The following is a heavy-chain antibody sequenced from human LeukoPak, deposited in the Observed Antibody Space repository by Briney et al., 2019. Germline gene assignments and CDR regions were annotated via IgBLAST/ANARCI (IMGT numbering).Heavy chain of an antibody. V-gene: IGHV3-23*01. D-gene: IGHD3-3*01. Sequence: GGSLRLSCAASGFTFSSYAMSWVRQAPGKGLEWVSAISGSGGSTYYADSVKGRFTISRDKSKNTLYLQMNSLRAEDTAVYYCAKSPYDFWSGYYHYYYYYMDVWGKGTTVTVSS. CDR1: GFTFSSYA. CDR3: AKSPYDFWSGYYHYYYYYMDV. CDR2: ISGSGGST. J-gene: IGHJ6*03.